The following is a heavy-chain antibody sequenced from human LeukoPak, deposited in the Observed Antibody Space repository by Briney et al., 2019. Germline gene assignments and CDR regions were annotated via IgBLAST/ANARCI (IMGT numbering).Heavy chain of an antibody. V-gene: IGHV1-18*01. J-gene: IGHJ6*03. CDR2: ISAYNGNT. CDR1: GYTFTSYG. CDR3: ARAPRFGVVIYYYYYMDV. D-gene: IGHD3-3*01. Sequence: ASVKLSCKASGYTFTSYGISWVRQAPGQGLEWMGWISAYNGNTNYAQKLQGRVTMTTDTSTSTAYMELRSLRSDDTAVYYCARAPRFGVVIYYYYYMDVWGKGTTVTVSS.